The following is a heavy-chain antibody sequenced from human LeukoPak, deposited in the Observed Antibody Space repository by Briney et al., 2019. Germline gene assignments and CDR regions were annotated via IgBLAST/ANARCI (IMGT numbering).Heavy chain of an antibody. V-gene: IGHV4-34*01. CDR2: INFSGST. J-gene: IGHJ4*02. D-gene: IGHD2-15*01. CDR3: AREGGSLDY. Sequence: SETLSLTCAVYGGSFSGYGWNWLRQPPGKGLGWIGEINFSGSTNYNPSLKSRVTISVDTSKNHFSLKLSSVTPADTAIYYCAREGGSLDYWGQGTLVTVSS. CDR1: GGSFSGYG.